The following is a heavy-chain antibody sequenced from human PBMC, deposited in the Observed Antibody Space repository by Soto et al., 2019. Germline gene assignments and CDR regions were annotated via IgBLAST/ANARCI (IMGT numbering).Heavy chain of an antibody. CDR1: GFSLNTGGLG. D-gene: IGHD2-21*02. V-gene: IGHV2-5*02. CDR2: IYWDDDK. J-gene: IGHJ6*02. Sequence: QITLKESGPTLVKPTQTLTLTCTFSGFSLNTGGLGVGWIRQPPGKALEWLALIYWDDDKRYSPSLKNRLTITKDTCNSQMVRRMTNTHPLDTATYYRTQSRCGGDFHRSYSSHYFYSMDVWGQGTTVTVCS. CDR3: TQSRCGGDFHRSYSSHYFYSMDV.